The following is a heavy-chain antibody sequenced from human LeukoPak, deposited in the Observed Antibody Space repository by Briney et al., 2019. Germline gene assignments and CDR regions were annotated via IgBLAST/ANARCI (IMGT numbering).Heavy chain of an antibody. CDR1: GGSISSHY. V-gene: IGHV4-59*11. J-gene: IGHJ4*02. CDR3: ARAGYSYGTGYYFDY. D-gene: IGHD5-18*01. CDR2: IYYTGAT. Sequence: SETLSLTCTVSGGSISSHYWSWIRLPPGKGLGWVGYIYYTGATYYNPSLKSRVTISLDTSKNQFSLKLSSVTAADAAVYYCARAGYSYGTGYYFDYWGQGALVIVSS.